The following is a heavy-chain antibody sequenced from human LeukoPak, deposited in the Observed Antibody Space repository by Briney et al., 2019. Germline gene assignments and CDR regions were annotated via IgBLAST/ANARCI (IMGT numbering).Heavy chain of an antibody. CDR2: IIPIFGTA. Sequence: SVKVSCKASGGTFSIYAISWVRQAPGQRLEWMGGIIPIFGTANYAQKFQGRVTITADESTSTAYMELSSLRSEDTAVYYCARGRWLQSSNYYMDVWGKGTTVTISS. CDR1: GGTFSIYA. V-gene: IGHV1-69*13. D-gene: IGHD5-24*01. J-gene: IGHJ6*03. CDR3: ARGRWLQSSNYYMDV.